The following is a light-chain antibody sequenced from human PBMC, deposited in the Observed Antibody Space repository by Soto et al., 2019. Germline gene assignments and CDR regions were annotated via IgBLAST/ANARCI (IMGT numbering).Light chain of an antibody. V-gene: IGKV1-5*01. CDR2: DAS. J-gene: IGKJ2*01. CDR1: QSIGGW. Sequence: DIQITQSPSTLSASEGDRVTITCRASQSIGGWLAWYQQRPGKAPRLLIYDASSVESGVPSRFSGSRSGTMFTLAISSLQPEDFATYYCQHYHSYPYTFGQGTKLEIK. CDR3: QHYHSYPYT.